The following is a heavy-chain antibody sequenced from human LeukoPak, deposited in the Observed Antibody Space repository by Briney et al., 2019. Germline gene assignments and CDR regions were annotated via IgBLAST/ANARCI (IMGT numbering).Heavy chain of an antibody. Sequence: GGALRLSCAAPGFMFLDYAIHWVRQAPGKGLEWVSLISGDGGSTFYAHSVKGRFTISRDNSKNSLYLQMNSLRSDDTALYYCARESESSGWYDYWGQGTLVTVSS. J-gene: IGHJ4*02. V-gene: IGHV3-43*02. CDR3: ARESESSGWYDY. CDR1: GFMFLDYA. CDR2: ISGDGGST. D-gene: IGHD6-19*01.